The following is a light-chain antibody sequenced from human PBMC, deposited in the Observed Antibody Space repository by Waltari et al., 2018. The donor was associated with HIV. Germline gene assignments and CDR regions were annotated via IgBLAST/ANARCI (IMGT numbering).Light chain of an antibody. CDR3: LQYKTYPFT. CDR2: PAS. J-gene: IGKJ4*01. CDR1: QGIGES. V-gene: IGKV1-16*02. Sequence: DVQMTQSPSSLSASVGDRVTITCRASQGIGESLTWFQQKPGKAPKPLIDPASTLQSGVPSKFTGSASGTDFTLTSSSLQPEDFATYYCLQYKTYPFTFGGGTKVE.